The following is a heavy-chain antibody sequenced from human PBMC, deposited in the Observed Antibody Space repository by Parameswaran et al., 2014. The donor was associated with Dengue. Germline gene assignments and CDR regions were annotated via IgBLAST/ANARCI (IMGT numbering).Heavy chain of an antibody. J-gene: IGHJ5*02. Sequence: VRQAPGRAGVVAAIGGSGANTYYADSVRGRFTISRDNSKNTLYLQMNSLRVEDTAVYFCARAAIPDYSNRPAWFDPWGQGTLVTVSS. CDR2: IGGSGANT. D-gene: IGHD4-11*01. CDR3: ARAAIPDYSNRPAWFDP. V-gene: IGHV3-23*01.